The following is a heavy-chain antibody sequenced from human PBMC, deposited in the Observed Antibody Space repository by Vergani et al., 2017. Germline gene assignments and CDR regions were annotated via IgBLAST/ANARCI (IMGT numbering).Heavy chain of an antibody. CDR2: ISGSSSYV. CDR1: GFSFSSYS. D-gene: IGHD2-8*01. V-gene: IGHV3-21*02. Sequence: EVELVESGGGLGQPGGSLRLSCAASGFSFSSYSMNWVRQAPGKGLEWVASISGSSSYVFYRDSVEGRFTITRDNAKKSVYLQMNSLRAEDTAMYFCARGLWDCTHIRCSPPSYWGQGTQVTVSS. J-gene: IGHJ4*02. CDR3: ARGLWDCTHIRCSPPSY.